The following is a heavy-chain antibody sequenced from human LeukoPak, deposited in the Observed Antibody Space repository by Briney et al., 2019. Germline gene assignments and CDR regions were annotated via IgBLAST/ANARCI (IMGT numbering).Heavy chain of an antibody. CDR3: ARYRNEALFAFDI. Sequence: SETLSLTCTVSGDSISNYYWSCLRQPPGKGLEWIGYIYYSGSTNYNPSLKSRVTISVDTSKNQFSLKLSSVTAADTAVYYCARYRNEALFAFDIWGQGTMVTVSS. CDR1: GDSISNYY. V-gene: IGHV4-59*01. D-gene: IGHD3-16*02. CDR2: IYYSGST. J-gene: IGHJ3*02.